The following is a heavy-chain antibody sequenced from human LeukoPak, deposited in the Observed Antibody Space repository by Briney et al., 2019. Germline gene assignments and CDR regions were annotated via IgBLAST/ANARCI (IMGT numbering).Heavy chain of an antibody. V-gene: IGHV3-30*18. CDR3: AKDATDGDYVFDY. Sequence: GRSLRLSCAASGFTFSSYGMHWVRQAPGKGLEWVAVISYDGSNKYYADSVKGRFTTSRDNSKNTLYLQMNSLRAEDTAVYYCAKDATDGDYVFDYWGQGTLVTVSS. CDR2: ISYDGSNK. J-gene: IGHJ4*02. D-gene: IGHD4-17*01. CDR1: GFTFSSYG.